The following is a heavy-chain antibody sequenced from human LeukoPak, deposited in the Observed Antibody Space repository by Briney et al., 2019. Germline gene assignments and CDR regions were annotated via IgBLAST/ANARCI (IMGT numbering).Heavy chain of an antibody. Sequence: PSETLSLTCTVSGGSISSYYWSWIRQPPGKGLEWIGYIYYSGSTNYNPSLKSRVTISVDTSKNQFSLKLSSVTAADTAVYYCARVRNYDFWSGYYTDYGMDVWGQGTTVTVSS. V-gene: IGHV4-59*01. J-gene: IGHJ6*02. D-gene: IGHD3-3*01. CDR2: IYYSGST. CDR3: ARVRNYDFWSGYYTDYGMDV. CDR1: GGSISSYY.